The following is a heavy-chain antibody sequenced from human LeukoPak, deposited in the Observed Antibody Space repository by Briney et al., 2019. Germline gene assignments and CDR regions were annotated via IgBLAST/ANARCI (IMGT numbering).Heavy chain of an antibody. J-gene: IGHJ4*02. D-gene: IGHD3-3*01. CDR3: ARDREITIFELFDY. CDR1: GFTFSDYA. V-gene: IGHV3-23*01. CDR2: ISGSGGST. Sequence: GGSLRLSCAASGFTFSDYALGWVSQAPGKGLEWVSAISGSGGSTYYADSVKGRFTISSDNSKNTLYLQMNSLRAEDTAVYYCARDREITIFELFDYWGQGTLVTVSS.